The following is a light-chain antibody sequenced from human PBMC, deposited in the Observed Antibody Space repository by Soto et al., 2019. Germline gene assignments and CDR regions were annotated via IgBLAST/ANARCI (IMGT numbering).Light chain of an antibody. CDR1: SSDVGGYNY. Sequence: QSALTQPASVSGSPGQSITISCTGTSSDVGGYNYVSWYQQHPGKAPKLMIYEVSNRPSGVSHRFAGSKSGNTASLTISGLQTEDEADYYCSSYKYDTVIPFVFGSGTKVTVL. CDR3: SSYKYDTVIPFV. CDR2: EVS. V-gene: IGLV2-14*01. J-gene: IGLJ1*01.